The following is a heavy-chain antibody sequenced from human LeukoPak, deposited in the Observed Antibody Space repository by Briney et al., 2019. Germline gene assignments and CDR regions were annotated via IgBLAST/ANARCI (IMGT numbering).Heavy chain of an antibody. CDR2: FDNSDST. J-gene: IGHJ4*02. Sequence: SETLSLTCTVSGGSISGYYWSWIRQPPGKGLEWIGYFDNSDSTNYNPSLKNRVTISEDTPKNQFALELRSVTAADTAIYYCARGKYSSGWYLDFWGQGTLVTVSS. V-gene: IGHV4-59*01. CDR1: GGSISGYY. D-gene: IGHD6-19*01. CDR3: ARGKYSSGWYLDF.